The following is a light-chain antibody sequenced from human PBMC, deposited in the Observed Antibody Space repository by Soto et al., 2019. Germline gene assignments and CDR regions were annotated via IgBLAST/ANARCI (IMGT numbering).Light chain of an antibody. CDR2: GAS. Sequence: DIQMTQSPCSLSASVGDRVSITCRAGQNINRFLNWYQQKPGKAPKLLIYGASSLQSGVPSRFSGSGSGTDFTLTISCLQPEDFATYYCQQSYSSPQTFGQGTKVET. V-gene: IGKV1-39*01. CDR3: QQSYSSPQT. CDR1: QNINRF. J-gene: IGKJ1*01.